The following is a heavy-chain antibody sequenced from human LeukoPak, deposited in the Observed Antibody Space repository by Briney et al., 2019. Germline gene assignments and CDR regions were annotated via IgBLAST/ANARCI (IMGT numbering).Heavy chain of an antibody. V-gene: IGHV1-3*01. CDR3: ARDATYCRGSTCSYYGLDV. J-gene: IGHJ6*02. Sequence: ASVKVSCKASGYTFTGYYMHWVRQAPGQGLEWMGWLNAGNGNTKYSQKFQGRVSISRDTSATTAYMELSSLTSEDTAVYYCARDATYCRGSTCSYYGLDVWGQGTTVTVSS. CDR1: GYTFTGYY. CDR2: LNAGNGNT. D-gene: IGHD2-15*01.